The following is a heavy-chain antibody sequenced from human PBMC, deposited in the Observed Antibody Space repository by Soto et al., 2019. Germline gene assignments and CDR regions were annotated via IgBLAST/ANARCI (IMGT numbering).Heavy chain of an antibody. J-gene: IGHJ4*02. CDR3: ARSVEGHFDY. D-gene: IGHD6-19*01. CDR1: GFTFRIYS. Sequence: EVQLVESGGGLVQPGGSLRLSCAASGFTFRIYSMNWIRQAPGKGLEWVSYMTSDMKTIHYADSVKGRFTISRDNARNSVYLQMTSLRDEDTAVYYCARSVEGHFDYWGQGTLVPVSS. CDR2: MTSDMKTI. V-gene: IGHV3-48*02.